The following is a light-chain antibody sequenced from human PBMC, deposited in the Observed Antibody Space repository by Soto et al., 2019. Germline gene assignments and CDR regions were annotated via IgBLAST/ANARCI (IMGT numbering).Light chain of an antibody. Sequence: EIVLTKSPGTLSLSPVERATLSCMASQSVITNLAWYQQKPGQSPRLLIYGGSTRATAFPARFSGSGSGTEFTLTISSLEPEDFAVYYCQQRSNWPITFGQGTRLEIK. CDR1: QSVITN. J-gene: IGKJ5*01. CDR2: GGS. V-gene: IGKV3-11*01. CDR3: QQRSNWPIT.